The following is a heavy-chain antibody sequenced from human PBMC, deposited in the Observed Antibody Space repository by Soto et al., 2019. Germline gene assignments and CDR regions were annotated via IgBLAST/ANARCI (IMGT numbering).Heavy chain of an antibody. D-gene: IGHD5-18*01. V-gene: IGHV1-18*04. Sequence: QVHLVPSGAEVKLPGASGKVSCKTSGYTFTDYSMNWVRHAPGQRLEWMGWINTHNRHTQSSPRFDARVTMTTDPSTNTAYMELKGQRSDDTAVYYCARTDTWAYFGQGTLVTVSS. J-gene: IGHJ4*02. CDR1: GYTFTDYS. CDR3: ARTDTWAY. CDR2: INTHNRHT.